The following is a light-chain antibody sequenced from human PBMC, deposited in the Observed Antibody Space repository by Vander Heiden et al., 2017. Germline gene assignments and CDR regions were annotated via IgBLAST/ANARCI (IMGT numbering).Light chain of an antibody. CDR1: QSISSY. CDR3: QQGSNRPLA. J-gene: IGKJ4*01. V-gene: IGKV3-11*01. Sequence: EIVLTQSPATLSLSPGEGATLSCRASQSISSYLAWYQQKPGQAPRLLIYDAFNRATGIPARFSASGSETDFTLTISSLEPEDFAVYYCQQGSNRPLAFGGGTMVEIK. CDR2: DAF.